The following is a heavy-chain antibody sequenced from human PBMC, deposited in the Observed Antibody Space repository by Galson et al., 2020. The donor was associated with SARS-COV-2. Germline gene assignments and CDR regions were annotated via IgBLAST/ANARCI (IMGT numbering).Heavy chain of an antibody. CDR2: IYHSGST. D-gene: IGHD1-26*01. J-gene: IGHJ4*02. CDR3: ARDKTGIVGAGYFDY. CDR1: GGSISSGGYS. Sequence: ETSETLSLTCAVSGGSISSGGYSWSWIRQPPGKGLEWIGYIYHSGSTYYNPSLKSRVTISVDRSKNQFSLKLSSVTAADTAVYYCARDKTGIVGAGYFDYWGQGTLVTVSS. V-gene: IGHV4-30-2*01.